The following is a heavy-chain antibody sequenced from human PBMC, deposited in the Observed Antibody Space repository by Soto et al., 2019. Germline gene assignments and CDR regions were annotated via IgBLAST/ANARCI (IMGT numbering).Heavy chain of an antibody. V-gene: IGHV4-59*08. J-gene: IGHJ5*02. CDR1: GGSISTYY. Sequence: SEALSLTCTVSGGSISTYYWSGIRQPPGKGLEWIGYIYYSGSTNYNPSLKSRVTISVDTSKNQFSLRLSSVTAADTAVYYCARHARYYDILTGYSTLSWFDPWGQGTLVTVS. CDR3: ARHARYYDILTGYSTLSWFDP. D-gene: IGHD3-9*01. CDR2: IYYSGST.